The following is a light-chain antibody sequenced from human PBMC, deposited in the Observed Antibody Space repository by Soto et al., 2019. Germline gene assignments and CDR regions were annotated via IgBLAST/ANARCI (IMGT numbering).Light chain of an antibody. CDR3: SSYGGSNNFVV. Sequence: QSALTQPASVSGSPGQSITISCTGTSSDVGVYNYVSWYQQHPGKAPKVMIYEVSDRPSGVSNRFSGSKSGNTASLTISGLQAEDEADYYCSSYGGSNNFVVFGGGTKLTVL. CDR1: SSDVGVYNY. J-gene: IGLJ2*01. V-gene: IGLV2-14*01. CDR2: EVS.